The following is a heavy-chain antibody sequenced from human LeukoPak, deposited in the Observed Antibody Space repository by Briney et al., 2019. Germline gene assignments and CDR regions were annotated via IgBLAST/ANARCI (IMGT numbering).Heavy chain of an antibody. J-gene: IGHJ6*03. Sequence: PSETLSLTCTVSGGSISSSSYYWGWIRQPPGRGLEWIGSIYYSGSTYYNPSLKSRVTISVDTSKNQFSLKLSSVTAADTAVYYCARQVSGSYYPYYYYYMDVWGKGTTVTISS. D-gene: IGHD1-26*01. CDR2: IYYSGST. CDR3: ARQVSGSYYPYYYYYMDV. CDR1: GGSISSSSYY. V-gene: IGHV4-39*01.